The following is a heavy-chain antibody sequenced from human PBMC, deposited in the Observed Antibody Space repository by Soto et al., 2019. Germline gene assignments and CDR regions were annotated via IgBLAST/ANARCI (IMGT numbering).Heavy chain of an antibody. Sequence: ASVKVSCKASGYSFTTHAMVWVRQAPGQRPEWMGWINTGNGNTRYSPKFQGRVNITRDTSASTAYMELSSLKSEDTAVYYCARGEQLYHYYYGMDVWGQGSTVTVSS. CDR1: GYSFTTHA. V-gene: IGHV1-3*04. CDR2: INTGNGNT. J-gene: IGHJ6*02. CDR3: ARGEQLYHYYYGMDV.